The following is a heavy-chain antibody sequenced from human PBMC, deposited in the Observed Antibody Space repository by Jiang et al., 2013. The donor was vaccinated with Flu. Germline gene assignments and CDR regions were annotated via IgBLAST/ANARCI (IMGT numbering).Heavy chain of an antibody. D-gene: IGHD3-22*01. Sequence: QSGSELKKPGASVKVSCKASGYTFTSYAMNWVRQAPGQGLEWMGWINTNTGNPTYAQGFTGRFVFSLDTSVSTAYLQISSLKAEDTAVYYCARDTYYYDSSGYYPQEYYYGMDVWGQGTTVTVSS. CDR3: ARDTYYYDSSGYYPQEYYYGMDV. CDR2: INTNTGNP. V-gene: IGHV7-4-1*02. CDR1: GYTFTSYA. J-gene: IGHJ6*02.